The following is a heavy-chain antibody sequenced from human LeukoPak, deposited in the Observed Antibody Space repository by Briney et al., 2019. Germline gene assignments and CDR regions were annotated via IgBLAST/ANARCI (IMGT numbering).Heavy chain of an antibody. CDR3: ALAVDGNFFFDY. CDR1: GYTFPKYW. V-gene: IGHV5-51*01. Sequence: GESLKISCQSSGYTFPKYWIGWVRQMPGKGLEWMGIVFAGVSDARYSPSLQGQVTISVDKSTDTAYLQWSSLKASDTAVYYCALAVDGNFFFDYWGQGTLVAVSS. D-gene: IGHD6-19*01. J-gene: IGHJ4*02. CDR2: VFAGVSDA.